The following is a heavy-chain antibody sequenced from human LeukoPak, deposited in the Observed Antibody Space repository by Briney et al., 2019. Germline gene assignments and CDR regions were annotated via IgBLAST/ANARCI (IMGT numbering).Heavy chain of an antibody. V-gene: IGHV4-4*07. CDR1: GDSISSSY. CDR2: ISTSGST. Sequence: SETLSLTCYVSGDSISSSYFWGWIRQPAGKGLESIGHISTSGSTNYNPSLKSRVTMSVDTSKNQFSLKLSSVTAADTAVYYCARVRYSDSSVLTRKRSYYFDYWGQGTLVTVSS. J-gene: IGHJ4*02. CDR3: ARVRYSDSSVLTRKRSYYFDY. D-gene: IGHD3-22*01.